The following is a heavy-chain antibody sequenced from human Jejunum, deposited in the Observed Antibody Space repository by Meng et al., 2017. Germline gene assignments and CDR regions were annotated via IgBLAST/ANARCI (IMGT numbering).Heavy chain of an antibody. CDR2: INPNSSST. J-gene: IGHJ5*01. V-gene: IGHV1-2*02. CDR1: GYHFIYYY. D-gene: IGHD4-17*01. CDR3: TRALMTTVTPWDS. Sequence: QLQLLESGAGVKKPSAPLNVSCNASGYHFIYYYIHWLRQAPGQGLGWMGLINPNSSSTNSPQNFQDRVTLTTDTSISTAYFELSRLTSDDTAVYYCTRALMTTVTPWDSWGQGTLVTVSS.